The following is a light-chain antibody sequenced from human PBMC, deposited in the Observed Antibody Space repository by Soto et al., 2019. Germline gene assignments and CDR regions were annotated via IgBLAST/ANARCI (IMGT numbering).Light chain of an antibody. J-gene: IGLJ1*01. CDR2: AVN. CDR3: CSYAGNYVYV. CDR1: SSDVGGYNY. V-gene: IGLV2-11*01. Sequence: QSALTQPRSVSGSPGQSVTISCTGTSSDVGGYNYVSWYQHHPGKAPKLMIYAVNKRPSGVPDRFSGSKSGNTASLTISGLQAEDEADYYCCSYAGNYVYVFGTGTKVTVL.